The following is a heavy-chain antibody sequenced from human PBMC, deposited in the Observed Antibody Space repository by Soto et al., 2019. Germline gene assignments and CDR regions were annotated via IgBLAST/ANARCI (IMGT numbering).Heavy chain of an antibody. Sequence: SETLSLTCAVYGGSFSGYYWSWIRQPPGKGLEWIGEINHSGSTNYNPSLKSRVTISVDTSKNQFSLKLSSVTAADTAVYYCARAVGSIAARPNYYMDVWGKGTTVTVLL. J-gene: IGHJ6*03. CDR3: ARAVGSIAARPNYYMDV. V-gene: IGHV4-34*01. CDR2: INHSGST. D-gene: IGHD6-6*01. CDR1: GGSFSGYY.